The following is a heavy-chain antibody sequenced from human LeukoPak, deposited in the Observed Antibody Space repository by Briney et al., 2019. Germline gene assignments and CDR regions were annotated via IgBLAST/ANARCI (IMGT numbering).Heavy chain of an antibody. Sequence: GASLRPSGAASGFTFSNYAMSWVRQAQGKGLDWFSPITGSGGNTYYADSVKGRFTISRDNSKNTVFLQMNSLRAEDTAVYYCAKWGDYDVLTGYYVSDYWGQGTLVTVSS. J-gene: IGHJ4*02. V-gene: IGHV3-23*01. CDR1: GFTFSNYA. CDR2: ITGSGGNT. D-gene: IGHD3-9*01. CDR3: AKWGDYDVLTGYYVSDY.